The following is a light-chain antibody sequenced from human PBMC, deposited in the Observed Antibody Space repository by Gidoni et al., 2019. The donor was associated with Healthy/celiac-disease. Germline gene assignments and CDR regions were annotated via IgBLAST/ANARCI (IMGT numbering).Light chain of an antibody. CDR1: SSDVGGYNY. V-gene: IGLV2-14*01. CDR3: SSYTSSSFWV. J-gene: IGLJ3*02. CDR2: EVS. Sequence: QSALTHPAPVSGSPGQSITISCTGTSSDVGGYNYVSWYQQHPGKAPKLMIYEVSNRPSGVSNRFSGSKSGNTASLTISGLQAEDEADYYCSSYTSSSFWVFGGGTKLTVL.